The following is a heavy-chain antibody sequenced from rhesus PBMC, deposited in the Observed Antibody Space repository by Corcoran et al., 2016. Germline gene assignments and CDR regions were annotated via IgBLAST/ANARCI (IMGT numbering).Heavy chain of an antibody. J-gene: IGHJ4*01. V-gene: IGHV1S2*01. Sequence: QVQLVQPGAEVKKPGSSVKVSCKASGYTFTDYYIHCVRPAPLQGLEWMGWINPYNGNTNYAQKFQGRVTMTRETSTSTAYMEMSSLTSEDTAVYYCARISDSWNNLSYLDYWGQGVLVTVSS. CDR2: INPYNGNT. CDR3: ARISDSWNNLSYLDY. D-gene: IGHD1-20*01. CDR1: GYTFTDYY.